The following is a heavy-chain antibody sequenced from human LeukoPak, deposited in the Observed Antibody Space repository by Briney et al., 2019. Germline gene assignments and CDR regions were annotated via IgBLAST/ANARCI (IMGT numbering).Heavy chain of an antibody. CDR1: GYAFIDYA. J-gene: IGHJ4*02. V-gene: IGHV7-4-1*02. D-gene: IGHD5-18*01. CDR3: ARDASWIQLWLGPFDY. CDR2: INTNTGNP. Sequence: ASVKVSCKASGYAFIDYAINWVRQAPGQGLEWMGWINTNTGNPTYAQGFTGRFVFSLDTSVSTAYLQISSLKAEDTAVYYCARDASWIQLWLGPFDYWGQGTLVTVSS.